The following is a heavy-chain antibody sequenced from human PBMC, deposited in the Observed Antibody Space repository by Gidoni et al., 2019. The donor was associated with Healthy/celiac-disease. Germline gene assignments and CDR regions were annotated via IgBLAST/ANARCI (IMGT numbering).Heavy chain of an antibody. D-gene: IGHD3-10*01. V-gene: IGHV3-30*18. CDR1: GFTFSSYG. CDR2: ISYDGSNK. Sequence: QVQLVESGGGVVQTGRSLRLSCAASGFTFSSYGMHWVRQAPGKGLEWVAVISYDGSNKYYADSVKGRFTISRDNSKNTLYLQMNSLRAEDTAVYYCAKVDYYGSGSYLIDYWGQGTLVTVSS. J-gene: IGHJ4*02. CDR3: AKVDYYGSGSYLIDY.